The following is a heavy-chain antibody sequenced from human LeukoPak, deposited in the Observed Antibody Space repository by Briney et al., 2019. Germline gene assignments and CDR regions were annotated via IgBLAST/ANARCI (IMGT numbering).Heavy chain of an antibody. CDR3: ARDSPLGTDFDY. Sequence: GGSLRLSCAASGSTFSSYWMSWVRQAPGKGLEWVADIKQDGSEKYYVDSVKGRFTISRDSARNSLYLQMNSLRAEDTAVYYCARDSPLGTDFDYWGQGTLVTVSS. D-gene: IGHD1-1*01. CDR1: GSTFSSYW. J-gene: IGHJ4*02. CDR2: IKQDGSEK. V-gene: IGHV3-7*03.